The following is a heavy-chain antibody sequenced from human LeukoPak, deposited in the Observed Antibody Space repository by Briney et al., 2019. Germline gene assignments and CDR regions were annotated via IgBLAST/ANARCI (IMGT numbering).Heavy chain of an antibody. Sequence: GASVKVSCKASGFTFSPSAMEWVRQARGQRLEWIGWIVVGSGKTNYAQEFQERVTITRDMSTSAAYMELSSLRSEDTAVYYCAAVGGVEATKSTFDIWGQGTIISVSS. J-gene: IGHJ3*02. CDR3: AAVGGVEATKSTFDI. CDR1: GFTFSPSA. CDR2: IVVGSGKT. V-gene: IGHV1-58*02. D-gene: IGHD1-26*01.